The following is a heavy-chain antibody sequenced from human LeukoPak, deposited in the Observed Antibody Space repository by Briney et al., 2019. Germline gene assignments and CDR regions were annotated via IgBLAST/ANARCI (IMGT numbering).Heavy chain of an antibody. CDR2: INHSGST. J-gene: IGHJ4*02. CDR3: ARESYSNPDY. Sequence: SETLSLTCAVYGGSFSGYYWSWIRQPPGKGLEWIGEINHSGSTNYNPSLKSRVTISVDTSKNQFSLKLCSVTAADTAVYYCARESYSNPDYWGQGTLVTVSS. D-gene: IGHD4-11*01. CDR1: GGSFSGYY. V-gene: IGHV4-34*01.